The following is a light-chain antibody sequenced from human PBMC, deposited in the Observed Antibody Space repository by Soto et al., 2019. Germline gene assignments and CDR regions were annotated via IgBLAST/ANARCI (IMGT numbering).Light chain of an antibody. J-gene: IGLJ1*01. V-gene: IGLV1-40*01. CDR2: GNS. Sequence: QSVLTQPPSVSGAPGQRVTISCTGSSSNIGAGYDVHGYQQLPGTAPKLLIYGNSNRPSGVPDRFSGSKSGTSASLAITGLQAEDEADYYCKSYDSSLSSYVLGTGTKLTVL. CDR3: KSYDSSLSSYV. CDR1: SSNIGAGYD.